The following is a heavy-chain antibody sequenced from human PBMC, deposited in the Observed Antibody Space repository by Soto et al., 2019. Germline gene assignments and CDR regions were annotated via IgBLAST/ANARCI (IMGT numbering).Heavy chain of an antibody. J-gene: IGHJ3*01. CDR2: ISWDGGYK. V-gene: IGHV3-9*01. CDR1: GFTFVDYA. D-gene: IGHD2-2*01. CDR3: AKDEGFFNSFSCKDAFDY. Sequence: EVQLVESGGGLVQPGRSLRLSCAASGFTFVDYAMHWVRQAPGQGLEWVSGISWDGGYKGYADSVKGRFTISRDNAKKSLYWEMNGLRVEDTALYYCAKDEGFFNSFSCKDAFDYWGQGTTVTVS.